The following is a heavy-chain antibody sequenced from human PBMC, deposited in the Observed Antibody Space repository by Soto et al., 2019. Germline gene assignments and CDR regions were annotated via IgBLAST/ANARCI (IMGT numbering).Heavy chain of an antibody. D-gene: IGHD3-10*01. CDR1: GFTFSSYG. CDR3: ARDLSRFGELPDAFDI. V-gene: IGHV3-33*01. Sequence: GGSLRLSCAASGFTFSSYGMHWVRQAPGKGLEWVAVIWYDGSNKYYADSVKGRFTISRDNSKNTLYLQMNSLRAEDTAVYYCARDLSRFGELPDAFDIWGQGTMVTVSS. CDR2: IWYDGSNK. J-gene: IGHJ3*02.